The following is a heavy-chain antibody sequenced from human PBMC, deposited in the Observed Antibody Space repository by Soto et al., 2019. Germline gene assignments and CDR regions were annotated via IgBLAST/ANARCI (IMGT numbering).Heavy chain of an antibody. J-gene: IGHJ6*02. CDR2: IYPGDSDT. CDR3: ARYEQLVSFYYYDMDV. V-gene: IGHV5-51*01. Sequence: SLHISCEGCGYSLTSSWIGCVLQMPGKGLEWMGIIYPGDSDTRYSPSFQGQVTISADKSISTAYLQWTSLRASDTAIYYCARYEQLVSFYYYDMDVWGQGTTVTGS. CDR1: GYSLTSSW. D-gene: IGHD6-6*01.